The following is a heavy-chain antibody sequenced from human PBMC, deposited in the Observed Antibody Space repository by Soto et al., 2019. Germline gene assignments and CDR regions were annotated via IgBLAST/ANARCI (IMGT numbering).Heavy chain of an antibody. Sequence: QVQLVESGGGVVQPGRSLRLSCAASGFTFSSYGMHWVRQAPGKGLEWVAVIWYDGSNKYYADSVKGRFTISRDNSKNTLYLQMNSLRAEDTAVYYCARDGKYYYDSSGYYYYWGQGTLVTVSS. CDR1: GFTFSSYG. CDR3: ARDGKYYYDSSGYYYY. J-gene: IGHJ4*02. D-gene: IGHD3-22*01. CDR2: IWYDGSNK. V-gene: IGHV3-33*01.